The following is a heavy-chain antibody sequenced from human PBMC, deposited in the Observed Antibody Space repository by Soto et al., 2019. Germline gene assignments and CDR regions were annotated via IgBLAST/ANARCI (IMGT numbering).Heavy chain of an antibody. CDR2: IYYSGST. D-gene: IGHD4-17*01. Sequence: SETLSLTCTVSGCSISSSSYYWGWIRQPPGKGLEWIGSIYYSGSTYYSPSLKSRVTISVDTSKNQFSLKLSSVTAADTAVYYCARSMTTVVTLDYWGQGTFVTVSS. CDR3: ARSMTTVVTLDY. J-gene: IGHJ4*02. CDR1: GCSISSSSYY. V-gene: IGHV4-39*01.